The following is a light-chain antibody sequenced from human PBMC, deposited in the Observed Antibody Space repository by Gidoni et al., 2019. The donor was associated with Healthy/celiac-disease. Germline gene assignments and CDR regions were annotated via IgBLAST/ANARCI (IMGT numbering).Light chain of an antibody. CDR1: SSNIGNNY. Sequence: QSVFTQPPSVSAAPGQKVTISCSGSSSNIGNNYVSWYQQLQGTAPKLLIYDNNKRPSGIPDRFSGSKSGTSATLGITGLQTGDEADYYCGTWDSSLSAVVFGGGTKLTVL. V-gene: IGLV1-51*01. J-gene: IGLJ2*01. CDR3: GTWDSSLSAVV. CDR2: DNN.